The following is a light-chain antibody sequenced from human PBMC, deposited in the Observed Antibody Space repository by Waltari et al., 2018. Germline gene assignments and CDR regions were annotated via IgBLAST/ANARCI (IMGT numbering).Light chain of an antibody. CDR2: KAS. CDR1: QSISTW. J-gene: IGKJ2*01. CDR3: QHYNTYPVT. V-gene: IGKV1-5*03. Sequence: DIKMTQSPSTVSASVGDRVTITCRASQSISTWLAWYQQKPGKAPKLLIYKASDLESGVPSRFSGSGSGTEFTLTISSLQPDDFATYYCQHYNTYPVTFGQGTKLDI.